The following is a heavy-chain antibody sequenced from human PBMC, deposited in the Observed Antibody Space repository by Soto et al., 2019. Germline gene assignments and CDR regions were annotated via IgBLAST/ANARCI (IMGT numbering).Heavy chain of an antibody. D-gene: IGHD3-10*01. CDR2: IGTAGDT. Sequence: EVQLVESGGGLVQPGGSLRLSCAASGFTFSSYDMHWVRQATGKGLEWVSAIGTAGDTYYPGSVKGRFTISRENAKNSLYLPMNSLRAGDTAVYYCARVRWFGESYYFDYWGQGTLVTVSS. V-gene: IGHV3-13*04. CDR3: ARVRWFGESYYFDY. CDR1: GFTFSSYD. J-gene: IGHJ4*02.